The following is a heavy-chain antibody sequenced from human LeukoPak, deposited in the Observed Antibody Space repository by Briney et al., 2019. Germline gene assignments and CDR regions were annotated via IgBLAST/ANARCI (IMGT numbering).Heavy chain of an antibody. J-gene: IGHJ4*02. Sequence: GGSLRLSCAASGLTFSNTWMTWVRQAPGKGLEWVGRIRSKTDGGTTDYTTPVKGRFTISRDDSKNTLYLQMNSLKTEDTAVYYCVGSFLGYWGQGTLVTVSS. V-gene: IGHV3-15*01. CDR2: IRSKTDGGTT. D-gene: IGHD3-10*01. CDR3: VGSFLGY. CDR1: GLTFSNTW.